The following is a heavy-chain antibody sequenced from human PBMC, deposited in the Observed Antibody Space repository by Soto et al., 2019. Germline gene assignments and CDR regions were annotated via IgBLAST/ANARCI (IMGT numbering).Heavy chain of an antibody. CDR3: ARDRDYGSGSYYNPPYGMDV. J-gene: IGHJ6*02. CDR1: GGSISSGGYY. D-gene: IGHD3-10*01. CDR2: IYYSGST. Sequence: LSLTCPVSGGSISSGGYYWSWIRQHPGKGLEWIGYIYYSGSTYYNPSLKSRVTISVDTSKNQFSLKLSSVTAADTAVYYCARDRDYGSGSYYNPPYGMDVWGQGTTVTVSS. V-gene: IGHV4-31*03.